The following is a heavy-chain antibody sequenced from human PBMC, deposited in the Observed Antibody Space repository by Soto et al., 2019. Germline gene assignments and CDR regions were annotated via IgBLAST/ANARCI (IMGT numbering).Heavy chain of an antibody. J-gene: IGHJ4*02. CDR1: GGTFSSYT. V-gene: IGHV1-69*02. CDR3: ARARIGYSSSWYIDY. D-gene: IGHD6-13*01. Sequence: QVQLVQSGAEVKKPGSSVKVSCKASGGTFSSYTISWVRQAPGQGLEWMGRIIPILGIANYAQKFQGRVTIIADKSTSTAYMELSSLRSEDTDVYYCARARIGYSSSWYIDYWGQGTLVTVSS. CDR2: IIPILGIA.